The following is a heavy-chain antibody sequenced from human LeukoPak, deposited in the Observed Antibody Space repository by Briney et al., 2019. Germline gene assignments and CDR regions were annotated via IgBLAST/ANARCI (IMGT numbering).Heavy chain of an antibody. V-gene: IGHV4-38-2*02. J-gene: IGHJ4*02. D-gene: IGHD6-19*01. Sequence: TSETLSLTCTVSRYSISSGYYWGWIRQPPGQGLEWIGSIYRSGSTYYNSSLKSRVTISVDTSKNQFSLKLSSVTAADTAVYYCATGYSSGWYRVDYWGQGTLVTVSS. CDR2: IYRSGST. CDR3: ATGYSSGWYRVDY. CDR1: RYSISSGYY.